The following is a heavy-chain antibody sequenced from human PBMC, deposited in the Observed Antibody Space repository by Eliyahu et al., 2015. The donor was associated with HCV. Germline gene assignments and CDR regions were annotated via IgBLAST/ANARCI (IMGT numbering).Heavy chain of an antibody. D-gene: IGHD6-19*01. Sequence: EVQLVESGGVVVQPGGFLRLSCAASGFTFDDYAMHWVRQAPGKGLEXVSLISWDGGSTYYADSVKGRFTISRDNSKNSLYLQMNSLRAEDTALYYCAKDSGPVAGTYFDYWGQGTLVTVSS. CDR1: GFTFDDYA. V-gene: IGHV3-43D*04. CDR2: ISWDGGST. J-gene: IGHJ4*02. CDR3: AKDSGPVAGTYFDY.